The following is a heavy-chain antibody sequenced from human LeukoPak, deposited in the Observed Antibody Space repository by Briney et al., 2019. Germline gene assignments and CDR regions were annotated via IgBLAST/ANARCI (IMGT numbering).Heavy chain of an antibody. CDR3: ARSGAKWELLTFDY. J-gene: IGHJ4*02. D-gene: IGHD1-26*01. CDR2: INPNSGGT. CDR1: GYTFTGYY. V-gene: IGHV1-2*02. Sequence: ASVKVSCKASGYTFTGYYMHWVRQAPGQGLEWMGWINPNSGGTNYAQRFQGRVTMTRDTSISTAYMELSRLRSEDTAVYYCARSGAKWELLTFDYWGQGTLVTVSS.